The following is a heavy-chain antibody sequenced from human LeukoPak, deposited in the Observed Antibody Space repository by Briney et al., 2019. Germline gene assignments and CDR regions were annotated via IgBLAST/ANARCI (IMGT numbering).Heavy chain of an antibody. V-gene: IGHV4-34*01. CDR1: GGSFSAYY. J-gene: IGHJ4*02. D-gene: IGHD7-27*01. CDR2: INHSGST. CDR3: ARLVLWAFDY. Sequence: SETLSLTCAVYGGSFSAYYWSWIRQPPGKGLEWIGEINHSGSTNYNPSLKSRVTISVDTSKNQFSLKLSSVTAADTAVYYCARLVLWAFDYWGQGTLVTVSS.